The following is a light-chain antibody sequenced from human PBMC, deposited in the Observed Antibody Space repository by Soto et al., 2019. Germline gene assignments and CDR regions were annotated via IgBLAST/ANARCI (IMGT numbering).Light chain of an antibody. V-gene: IGKV3-20*01. CDR2: DAS. Sequence: EIVLTQSPGTLSLSPGERATLSCRASQSVSSSYLAWYQQKPGQAPRLLIYDASNRATGIPARFSGSGSGTDFTLTISGLEPEDFAIYYRQQYGSSSITFGQGTRLEIK. CDR1: QSVSSSY. CDR3: QQYGSSSIT. J-gene: IGKJ5*01.